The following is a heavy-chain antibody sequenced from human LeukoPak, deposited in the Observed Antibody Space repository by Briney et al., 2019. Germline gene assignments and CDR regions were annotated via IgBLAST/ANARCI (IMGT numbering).Heavy chain of an antibody. J-gene: IGHJ4*02. CDR3: AKRDSSGSYFFDY. CDR1: GFTFSDYY. CDR2: ISSSGSTI. V-gene: IGHV3-11*01. Sequence: PGGSLRLSCAASGFTFSDYYMSWIRQAPGKGLEWVSYISSSGSTIYYADSVRGRFTISRDNSKNTLYLQMNSLRAEDTAVFYCAKRDSSGSYFFDYWGQGTLVTVSS. D-gene: IGHD3-22*01.